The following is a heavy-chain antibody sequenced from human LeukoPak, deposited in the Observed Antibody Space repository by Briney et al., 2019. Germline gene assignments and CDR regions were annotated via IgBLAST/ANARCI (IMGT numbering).Heavy chain of an antibody. D-gene: IGHD5-24*01. Sequence: GGSPRLSCEASGFTFGNFWMAWVRQAPGQGLEWVANINGDGSQKYLVDAVKGRFSVSRDNAKNSIFLQMNSLRAEDTGVYYCARWRWQQSEFAYWGQGTLVTVSS. V-gene: IGHV3-7*01. CDR3: ARWRWQQSEFAY. J-gene: IGHJ4*02. CDR2: INGDGSQK. CDR1: GFTFGNFW.